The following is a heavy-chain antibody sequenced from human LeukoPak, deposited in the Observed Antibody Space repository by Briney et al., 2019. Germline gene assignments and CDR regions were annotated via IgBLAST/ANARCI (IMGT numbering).Heavy chain of an antibody. Sequence: GGPLRLSCAASGFTFSSYVMTWVRQAPGAGLEWVSAIGTHSTSTDYPDSVKGRFTISRDDSKNTVFLQMTSLRVEDTALYYCTRRVGGTPDYWGLGTLVTVSS. V-gene: IGHV3-23*01. CDR2: IGTHSTST. CDR3: TRRVGGTPDY. D-gene: IGHD1-26*01. J-gene: IGHJ4*02. CDR1: GFTFSSYV.